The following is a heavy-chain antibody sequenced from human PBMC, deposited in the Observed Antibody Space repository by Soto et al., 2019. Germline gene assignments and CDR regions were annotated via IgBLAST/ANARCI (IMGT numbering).Heavy chain of an antibody. CDR1: GFTFSGSA. D-gene: IGHD2-15*01. J-gene: IGHJ4*02. Sequence: EVQLVESGGGLVQPGGSLKLPCAASGFTFSGSAVHWVRQASGKGLEWVGRIRNKANSYATAYAASLKGRFMISRDDSKNTAYLQMNSLKTEDTAVYYCTSHSPEDMIRKWGQGTLVTVSS. CDR2: IRNKANSYAT. CDR3: TSHSPEDMIRK. V-gene: IGHV3-73*02.